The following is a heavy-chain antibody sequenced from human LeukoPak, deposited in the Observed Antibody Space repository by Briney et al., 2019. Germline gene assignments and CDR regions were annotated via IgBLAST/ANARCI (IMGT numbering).Heavy chain of an antibody. Sequence: SETLSITCAVYGGSFSGYYWSWIRQPPGKGLEWIGEINHSGSTNYNPSLKSRVTISVDTSKNQFSLKLSSVTAADTAVYYCARGPHFGNCSGGSCYSSNWFDPWGQGTLVTVSS. J-gene: IGHJ5*02. V-gene: IGHV4-34*01. CDR2: INHSGST. D-gene: IGHD2-15*01. CDR3: ARGPHFGNCSGGSCYSSNWFDP. CDR1: GGSFSGYY.